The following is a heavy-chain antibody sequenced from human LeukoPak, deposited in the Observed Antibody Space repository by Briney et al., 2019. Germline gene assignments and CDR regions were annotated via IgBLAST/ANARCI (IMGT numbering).Heavy chain of an antibody. CDR1: GGSSSGYY. Sequence: SETPSLTCAVYGGSSSGYYWSWIRQPPGKGLEWIGYIHHSGSTNSNPSLKSRVTISVDTSKNQFSLKLSSVTAADTAVYYCARGAYVYYSDSSGYYYFGFWAQGTLVTVSS. CDR2: IHHSGST. V-gene: IGHV4-59*01. D-gene: IGHD3-22*01. CDR3: ARGAYVYYSDSSGYYYFGF. J-gene: IGHJ4*02.